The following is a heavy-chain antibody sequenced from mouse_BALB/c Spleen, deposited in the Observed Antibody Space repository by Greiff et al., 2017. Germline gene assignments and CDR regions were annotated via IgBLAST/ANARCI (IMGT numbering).Heavy chain of an antibody. CDR3: ARTYYYGSSYGAMDY. V-gene: IGHV1-77*01. CDR1: GYTFTDYY. CDR2: IYPGSGNT. Sequence: QVQLKQSGAELARPGASVKLSCKASGYTFTDYYINWVKQRTGQGLEWIGEIYPGSGNTYYNEKFKGKATLTADKSSSTAYMQLSSLTSEDSAVYFCARTYYYGSSYGAMDYWGQGTSVTVSS. D-gene: IGHD1-1*01. J-gene: IGHJ4*01.